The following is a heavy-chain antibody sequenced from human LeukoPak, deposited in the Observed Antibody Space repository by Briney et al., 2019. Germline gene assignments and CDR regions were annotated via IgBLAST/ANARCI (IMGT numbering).Heavy chain of an antibody. CDR2: INHSGST. J-gene: IGHJ5*02. Sequence: SETLSLTCAAYGGSFSDYFWGWIRQPPGKGLEWIGEINHSGSTNYNPSLKSRVTISVDTSKNQFSLKLSSVTAADTAVYYCARGLSPFDPWGQGTLATVSS. CDR1: GGSFSDYF. CDR3: ARGLSPFDP. V-gene: IGHV4-34*01.